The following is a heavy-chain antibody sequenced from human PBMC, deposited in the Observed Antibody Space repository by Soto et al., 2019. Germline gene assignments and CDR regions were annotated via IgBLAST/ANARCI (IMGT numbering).Heavy chain of an antibody. D-gene: IGHD3-10*01. Sequence: QVQLVQSGAEVKKPGASVKVSCKASGYTFTGYYMHWVRQAPGQGLEWMGWINPNSGGTNYAQTFQGWVAMTRDTSISTAYMELSRLRSDDTAVYYCAREGFGEFHMDVWGKGTTVTVSS. CDR3: AREGFGEFHMDV. J-gene: IGHJ6*03. V-gene: IGHV1-2*04. CDR2: INPNSGGT. CDR1: GYTFTGYY.